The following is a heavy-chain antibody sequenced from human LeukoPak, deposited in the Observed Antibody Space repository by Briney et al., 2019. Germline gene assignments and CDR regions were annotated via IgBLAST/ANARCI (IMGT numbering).Heavy chain of an antibody. CDR2: LSGSGITT. V-gene: IGHV3-23*01. J-gene: IGHJ4*01. D-gene: IGHD6-19*01. Sequence: PGGSLRLSCAASGFTFSNSAMSWLRQAPGKGLQWVSTLSGSGITTYYADSVKGGFTISRDNSKNTLYLQMNSLRAEDTAVYYCAKGIYSSGWSYFDYWGHGTLVTVSS. CDR1: GFTFSNSA. CDR3: AKGIYSSGWSYFDY.